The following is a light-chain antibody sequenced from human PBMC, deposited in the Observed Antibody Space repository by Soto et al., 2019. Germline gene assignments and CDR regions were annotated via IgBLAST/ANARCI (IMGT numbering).Light chain of an antibody. CDR2: EAS. V-gene: IGKV1-5*03. CDR3: QQYKSYST. J-gene: IGKJ1*01. Sequence: DIQMTQSPSTLSASVGDRVTITCRASQNINKWLAWYQQKPGKAPKRLIYEASTLEGGVPSRFSGSGSGTEFTLNISSLQPDDFATYWCQQYKSYSTFGKGTKMDIK. CDR1: QNINKW.